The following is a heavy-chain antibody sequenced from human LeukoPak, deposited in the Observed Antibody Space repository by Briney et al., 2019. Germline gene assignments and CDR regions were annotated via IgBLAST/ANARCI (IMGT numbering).Heavy chain of an antibody. Sequence: GGSLRLSCAASGFTFSSYEMNWVRQAPGKGLEWVSYISSSGTTIYYADPVKGRFTISRDNAMNSLYLQMNSLRAEDTAVYYCARLGGGSYSGYWGQGTLVTVSS. CDR3: ARLGGGSYSGY. V-gene: IGHV3-48*03. CDR2: ISSSGTTI. J-gene: IGHJ4*02. CDR1: GFTFSSYE. D-gene: IGHD1-26*01.